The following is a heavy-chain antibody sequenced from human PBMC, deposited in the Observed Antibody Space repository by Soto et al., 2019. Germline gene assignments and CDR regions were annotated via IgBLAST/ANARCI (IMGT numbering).Heavy chain of an antibody. D-gene: IGHD2-15*01. J-gene: IGHJ4*02. CDR3: ARVYCSGGSCYGIDY. Sequence: ASVKVSCKASGYTFTRSGISWVRQAPRQGLEWMGGFDPEDGETIYAQKFQGRVTMTEDTSTDTAYMELSSLRSEDTAVYYCARVYCSGGSCYGIDYWGQGTLVTVSS. V-gene: IGHV1-24*01. CDR1: GYTFTRSG. CDR2: FDPEDGET.